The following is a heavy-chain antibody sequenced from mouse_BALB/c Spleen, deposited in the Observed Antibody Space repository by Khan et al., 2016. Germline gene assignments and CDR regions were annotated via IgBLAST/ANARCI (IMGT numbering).Heavy chain of an antibody. CDR1: GYSITSDYA. D-gene: IGHD1-1*01. Sequence: EVQLQESGPGLVKPSPSLSLTCTVTGYSITSDYAWNWIRQFPGNKLEWMGYISYSGSTSYNPSLKSRISITRDTSKNPFFLQLNSVTTEDTATYYCSRKRGGGSSDWGQGTTLTVSS. V-gene: IGHV3-2*02. J-gene: IGHJ2*01. CDR3: SRKRGGGSSD. CDR2: ISYSGST.